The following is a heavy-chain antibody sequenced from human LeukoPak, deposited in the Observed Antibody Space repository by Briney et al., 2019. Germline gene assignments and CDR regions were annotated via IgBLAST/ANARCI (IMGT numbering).Heavy chain of an antibody. D-gene: IGHD3-22*01. CDR1: GFTFSSYD. CDR3: ARSAGGYHFDY. Sequence: PGGSLRLSCAASGFTFSSYDMHWVRQATGKGLEWVSAIGTAGDTYYPGSVKGRFTISRENAKNSLYLQMNSLRAGDTAVYYCARSAGGYHFDYWGQGTLVTVSS. J-gene: IGHJ4*02. V-gene: IGHV3-13*01. CDR2: IGTAGDT.